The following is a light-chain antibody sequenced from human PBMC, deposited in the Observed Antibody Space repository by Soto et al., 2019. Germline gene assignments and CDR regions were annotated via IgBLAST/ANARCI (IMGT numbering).Light chain of an antibody. J-gene: IGLJ2*01. V-gene: IGLV1-44*01. CDR1: SSKIGSNT. Sequence: QSVLTQPPSASGTPGQRVTISCSGSSSKIGSNTVNWYQQLPGTAPKLLIYNNNQRPSGVPDRFSGSKSGTSASLAISGLQSEDEADYYCAAWDDSLNGHVVFGGGTKLTVL. CDR2: NNN. CDR3: AAWDDSLNGHVV.